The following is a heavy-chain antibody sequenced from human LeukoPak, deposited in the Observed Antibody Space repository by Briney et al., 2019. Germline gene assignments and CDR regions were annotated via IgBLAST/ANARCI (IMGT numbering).Heavy chain of an antibody. V-gene: IGHV4-4*02. CDR1: GGFISSGNW. CDR2: IHHSVGT. Sequence: PSGTLSLTCAVSGGFISSGNWWGWFRQLPGKGLEWIGEIHHSVGTNYNPSLKSRVAISMDKSENQFSLDLTSVTAADTAMYYCARKGPATIADYWGRGTLVTVSS. D-gene: IGHD4-11*01. CDR3: ARKGPATIADY. J-gene: IGHJ4*02.